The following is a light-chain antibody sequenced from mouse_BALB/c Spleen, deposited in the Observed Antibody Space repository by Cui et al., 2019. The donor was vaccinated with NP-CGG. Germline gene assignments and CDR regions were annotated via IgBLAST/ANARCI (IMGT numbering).Light chain of an antibody. CDR3: ALWYSNHWV. CDR1: TGAVIISNY. Sequence: QAVVTPESALTTSPGKTVTLTCRSSTGAVIISNYANWVQEKPDHLFTGLIGGTNNRAPGVPARFSGSLIGDKAALIITGAQTEDEAIYFCALWYSNHWVFGGGTKLTVL. CDR2: GTN. V-gene: IGLV1*01. J-gene: IGLJ1*01.